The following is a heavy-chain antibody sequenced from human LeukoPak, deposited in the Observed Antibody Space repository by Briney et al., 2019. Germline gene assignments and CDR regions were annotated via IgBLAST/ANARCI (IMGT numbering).Heavy chain of an antibody. CDR1: GFTVSSNY. D-gene: IGHD3-16*01. J-gene: IGHJ4*02. V-gene: IGHV3-53*01. CDR3: ARDKSEDGDFTFGDY. CDR2: IYSGGST. Sequence: GGSLGLSCAASGFTVSSNYMTWVRQAPGKGLEWVSHIYSGGSTYYADSVKGRFTISRDNSKNTLYLQMNSLRAEDTAVYYCARDKSEDGDFTFGDYWGQGTLVTVSS.